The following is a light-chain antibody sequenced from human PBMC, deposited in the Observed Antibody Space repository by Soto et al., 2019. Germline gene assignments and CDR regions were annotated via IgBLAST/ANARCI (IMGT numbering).Light chain of an antibody. CDR1: SSNIGTNT. Sequence: QSVLTPPPSASGTPGQRVTISCSGSSSNIGTNTVNWYQHLPGSAPKLLIYSSDQRPSGVPDRFSGSKSGTSASLAISGLQPDDEADYYCEAWDGSLNVVLFGGGTKLTVL. CDR3: EAWDGSLNVVL. J-gene: IGLJ2*01. V-gene: IGLV1-44*01. CDR2: SSD.